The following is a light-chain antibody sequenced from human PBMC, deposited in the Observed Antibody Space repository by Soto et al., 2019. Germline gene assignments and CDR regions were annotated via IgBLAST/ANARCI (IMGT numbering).Light chain of an antibody. Sequence: QSALTQPASVSGSPGQSITISCTGGSSDIGGYNYVSWFQQHPGKAPKLMIYEVTNRPSGVSNRFSGSKSGSTASLTISGLQAEDEADYYCGSYTGSITYVFGTGTKLTVL. V-gene: IGLV2-14*01. CDR2: EVT. CDR1: SSDIGGYNY. J-gene: IGLJ1*01. CDR3: GSYTGSITYV.